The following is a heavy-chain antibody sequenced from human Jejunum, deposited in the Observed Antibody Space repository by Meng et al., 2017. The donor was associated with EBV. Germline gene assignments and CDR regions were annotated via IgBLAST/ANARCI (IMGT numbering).Heavy chain of an antibody. CDR3: AKERRGFYAEH. Sequence: QGQVVESGGGVVQPGRSLRLSCAASGFTFGDYAMHWVRQAPGKGLEWVALVSYGGSDKLYADSVKGRFTIYRDNSDNTLFLQMNSLKPEDTAVYYCAKERRGFYAEHWGQGTLVTVSS. J-gene: IGHJ4*02. CDR2: VSYGGSDK. CDR1: GFTFGDYA. D-gene: IGHD1-14*01. V-gene: IGHV3-30*04.